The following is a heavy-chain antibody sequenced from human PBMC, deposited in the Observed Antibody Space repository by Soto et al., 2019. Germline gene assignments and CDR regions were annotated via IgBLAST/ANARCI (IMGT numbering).Heavy chain of an antibody. Sequence: QVQLVQSGAEVKKPGASVKVSCKASGYTFTSYGISWVRQAPGQGLEWMGWISVYNGNTNYAQKLQGRVTMTTDTSTSTAYMELRSLRSDDTAVYYCARDPYSSSWYGYYYYYGMDVWGQGTTVTVSS. CDR3: ARDPYSSSWYGYYYYYGMDV. CDR2: ISVYNGNT. J-gene: IGHJ6*02. D-gene: IGHD6-13*01. V-gene: IGHV1-18*01. CDR1: GYTFTSYG.